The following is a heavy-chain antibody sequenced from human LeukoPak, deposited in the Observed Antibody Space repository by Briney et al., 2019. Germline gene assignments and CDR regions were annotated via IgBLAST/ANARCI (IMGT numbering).Heavy chain of an antibody. D-gene: IGHD3-10*01. CDR2: ITSSSSSI. CDR1: EFTFSSYS. J-gene: IGHJ6*04. Sequence: PGGSLRLSCVASEFTFSSYSMNWVRQAPGKGLEWVSSITSSSSSIYYSDSLKGRFTISRDNAKNSLYLQMSSLRAEDTAVYYCATAYYYGSGSYNYYYYGMDVWGKGTTVTVSS. V-gene: IGHV3-21*01. CDR3: ATAYYYGSGSYNYYYYGMDV.